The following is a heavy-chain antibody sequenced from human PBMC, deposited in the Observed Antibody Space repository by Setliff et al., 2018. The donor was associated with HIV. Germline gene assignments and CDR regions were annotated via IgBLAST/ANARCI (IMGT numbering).Heavy chain of an antibody. J-gene: IGHJ4*02. CDR3: ASTTYYYDSSGYNSWPLFDY. V-gene: IGHV4-4*02. D-gene: IGHD3-22*01. Sequence: TSETLSLTCAVSGGSISGSNWWSWVRQPPGKGLDWIGEIYHGGSTNYNSSLKSRVTISVDTSKNQISLKLSSVTAADTAVYYCASTTYYYDSSGYNSWPLFDYWGQGTLVTVSS. CDR2: IYHGGST. CDR1: GGSISGSNW.